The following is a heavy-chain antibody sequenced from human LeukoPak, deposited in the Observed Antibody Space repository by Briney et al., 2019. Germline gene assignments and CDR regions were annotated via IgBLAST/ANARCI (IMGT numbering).Heavy chain of an antibody. D-gene: IGHD3-3*01. CDR2: IYYSGST. J-gene: IGHJ5*02. Sequence: SETLSLTCAVYSGSFSGYYWSWIRQPPGKGLEWIGYIYYSGSTYYNPSLKSRVTISVDTSKNQFSLKLSSVTAADTAVYYCARVLLRYYDFWSGYQNNWFDPWGQGTLVTVSS. V-gene: IGHV4-59*12. CDR1: SGSFSGYY. CDR3: ARVLLRYYDFWSGYQNNWFDP.